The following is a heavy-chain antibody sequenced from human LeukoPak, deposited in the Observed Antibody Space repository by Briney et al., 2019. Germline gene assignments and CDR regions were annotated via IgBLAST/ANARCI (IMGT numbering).Heavy chain of an antibody. CDR1: GGAISSYY. D-gene: IGHD1-1*01. J-gene: IGHJ4*02. CDR3: ARDPELERRDY. Sequence: SETLSLTCTVSGGAISSYYWSWIRQPPGKGLEWIGYIYYSGSTNYNPSLKSRVTISVDTSKNQFSLKLSSVTAADTAVYYCARDPELERRDYWGQGTLVTVSS. CDR2: IYYSGST. V-gene: IGHV4-59*01.